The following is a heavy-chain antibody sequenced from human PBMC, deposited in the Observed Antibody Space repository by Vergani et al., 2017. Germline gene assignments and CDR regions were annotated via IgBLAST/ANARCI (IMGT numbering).Heavy chain of an antibody. J-gene: IGHJ6*02. CDR2: ISGSGGST. Sequence: EVQLLESGGDLVQPGGSLRLSCAASGFTFNHYAMNWVRQAPGKGLEWVSGISGSGGSTYYAGSVKGRFTISRDSSKNTLYLQMNSLSAGDTGVYYCAKANPRNSGYDYLYYYHAMDVWGQGTTVTVSS. D-gene: IGHD5-12*01. CDR3: AKANPRNSGYDYLYYYHAMDV. CDR1: GFTFNHYA. V-gene: IGHV3-23*01.